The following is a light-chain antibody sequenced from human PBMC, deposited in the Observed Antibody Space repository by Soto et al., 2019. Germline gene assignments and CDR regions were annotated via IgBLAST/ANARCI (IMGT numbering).Light chain of an antibody. CDR1: QSISSTY. CDR2: CAS. V-gene: IGKV3-20*01. Sequence: EIVLTQSPGTLSLSPGARATLSCRASQSISSTYLAWYQQKPGQAPRLLIYCASSRATGIPDTFSGSGSGTDFTLTISRLEPEDFAVYYCQQYGGSPPYTFGQGTKLEIK. CDR3: QQYGGSPPYT. J-gene: IGKJ2*01.